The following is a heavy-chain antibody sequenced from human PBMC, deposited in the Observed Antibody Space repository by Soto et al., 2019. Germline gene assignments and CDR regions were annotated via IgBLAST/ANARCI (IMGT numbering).Heavy chain of an antibody. J-gene: IGHJ4*02. CDR1: GFTFTSSA. D-gene: IGHD6-13*01. V-gene: IGHV3-30-3*01. CDR3: SRDPYTSSWYDY. Sequence: PGGSLRLSCAASGFTFTSSAMHWVGQAQGKGEEWVALISYAGSNKYYADSVEGRFTISRDNSKNTLYLQMNSLRADDTAVYYFSRDPYTSSWYDYWGQGTLVTVSS. CDR2: ISYAGSNK.